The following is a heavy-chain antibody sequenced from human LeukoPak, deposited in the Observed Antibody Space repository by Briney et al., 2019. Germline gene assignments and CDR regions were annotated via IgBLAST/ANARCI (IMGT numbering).Heavy chain of an antibody. V-gene: IGHV1-18*01. CDR1: GYTFTSYG. CDR2: ISAYNGNT. J-gene: IGHJ5*02. Sequence: ASVKVSCKASGYTFTSYGISWVRQAPGQGLEWMGWISAYNGNTNYAQKLQGRVTMTTDTSTSTAYMELRSLRSDDTAVYYCARVPRVRGVIRDNWFDPWGEGTLVTVSS. CDR3: ARVPRVRGVIRDNWFDP. D-gene: IGHD3-10*01.